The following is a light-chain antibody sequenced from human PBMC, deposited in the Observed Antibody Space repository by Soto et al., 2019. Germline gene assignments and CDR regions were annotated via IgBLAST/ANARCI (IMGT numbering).Light chain of an antibody. Sequence: EIGMTQSPATLSASPGERVTLSCRASQSVSSNLAWYQQKPGQAPRRLIYGSSTRSTGIPARFSGSGSGTEFTLTISCLQSEYFAVYYCQQYNSWPWTFGQGTKVEIK. CDR3: QQYNSWPWT. CDR1: QSVSSN. J-gene: IGKJ1*01. V-gene: IGKV3-15*01. CDR2: GSS.